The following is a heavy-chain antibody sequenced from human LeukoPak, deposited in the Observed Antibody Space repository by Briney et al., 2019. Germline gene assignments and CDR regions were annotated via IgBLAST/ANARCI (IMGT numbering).Heavy chain of an antibody. V-gene: IGHV4-59*01. CDR1: GGPITSSY. CDR2: IFNSGTT. D-gene: IGHD2-15*01. Sequence: SETLSLTCSVSGGPITSSYWNWLRQVPGKGLEWIGYIFNSGTTQYNPSLKSRVAISVDTSKNQFSLKLSSVTAADTAVYYCARAGIVDAFDVWGQGTMVTVSS. J-gene: IGHJ3*01. CDR3: ARAGIVDAFDV.